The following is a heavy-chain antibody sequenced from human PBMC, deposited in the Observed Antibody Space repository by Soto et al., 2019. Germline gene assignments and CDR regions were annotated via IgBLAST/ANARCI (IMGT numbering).Heavy chain of an antibody. Sequence: VKVSFKASCYTFTSYGISWVRQAPGQGLEWMGWISAYNGNTNYAQKLQGRVTMTTDTSTSTAYMELRSLRSDDTAVYYCARGERFLEWHWGNWGQGTLVTVSS. D-gene: IGHD3-3*01. CDR1: CYTFTSYG. CDR2: ISAYNGNT. CDR3: ARGERFLEWHWGN. J-gene: IGHJ4*02. V-gene: IGHV1-18*01.